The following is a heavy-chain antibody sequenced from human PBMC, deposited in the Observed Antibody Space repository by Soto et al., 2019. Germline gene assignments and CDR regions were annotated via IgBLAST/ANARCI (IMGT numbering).Heavy chain of an antibody. CDR2: VTSGGTT. Sequence: EAQLVESGGGLVQPGGSLSLSCAASGFAFGSYAMNWVRQAPGKGLEWVSAVTSGGTTYYADSMGGRFTISRDNSKNTLYLQMNSLRAEDTAVYYCATELRYLEWFTRPDYWGQGTLVTVSS. V-gene: IGHV3-23*04. J-gene: IGHJ4*02. CDR3: ATELRYLEWFTRPDY. D-gene: IGHD3-3*01. CDR1: GFAFGSYA.